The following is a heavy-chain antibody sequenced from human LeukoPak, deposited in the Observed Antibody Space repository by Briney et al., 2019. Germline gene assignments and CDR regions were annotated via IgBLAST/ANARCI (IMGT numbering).Heavy chain of an antibody. J-gene: IGHJ4*02. V-gene: IGHV3-21*01. Sequence: GGSLRLSCVASGFXFSSYSIDWVRQAPGKGLEWVSSISFSSSYIYYADSVKGRFTISRDNAKNSLYLQMNSLRAEDTAVYYCARTLVVVAAIPYYFDYWGQGTLVTVSS. CDR3: ARTLVVVAAIPYYFDY. D-gene: IGHD2-15*01. CDR2: ISFSSSYI. CDR1: GFXFSSYS.